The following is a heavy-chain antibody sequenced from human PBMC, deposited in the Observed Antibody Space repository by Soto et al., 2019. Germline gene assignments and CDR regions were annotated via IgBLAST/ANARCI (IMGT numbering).Heavy chain of an antibody. CDR2: ISAYNGNT. J-gene: IGHJ6*01. Sequence: ASVKVSCKASGYTFTSYGISWVRQAPGQGLEWMGWISAYNGNTNYAQKLQGRVTMTTDTSTSTAYMELRSLRSDDTAVYYCARDLRSEGTSRAGMDVWGQGTTVTVSS. V-gene: IGHV1-18*01. CDR3: ARDLRSEGTSRAGMDV. CDR1: GYTFTSYG. D-gene: IGHD1-1*01.